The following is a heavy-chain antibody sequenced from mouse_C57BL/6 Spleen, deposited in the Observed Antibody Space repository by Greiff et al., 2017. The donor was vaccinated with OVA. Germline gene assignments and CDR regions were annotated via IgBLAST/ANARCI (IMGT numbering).Heavy chain of an antibody. CDR3: AREATAYYFDY. J-gene: IGHJ2*01. Sequence: EVHLVESGGGLVKPGGSLKLSCAASGFTFSSYAMSWVRQTPEKRLEWVATISDGGSYTYYPDNVKGRFTISRDNAKNNLYLQMSHLKSEDTAMYYCAREATAYYFDYWGQGTTLTVSS. CDR1: GFTFSSYA. CDR2: ISDGGSYT. V-gene: IGHV5-4*01. D-gene: IGHD1-2*01.